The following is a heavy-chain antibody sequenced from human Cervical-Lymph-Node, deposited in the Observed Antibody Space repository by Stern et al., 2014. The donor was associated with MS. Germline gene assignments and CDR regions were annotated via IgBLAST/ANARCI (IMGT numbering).Heavy chain of an antibody. D-gene: IGHD1-26*01. CDR1: GYTFTAYF. CDR3: ARDRGSYSDY. J-gene: IGHJ4*02. Sequence: QVQLVESGAEVERPGASVKVSCKASGYTFTAYFLHWVRQAPGQGLEWMGWIRPKPGSATYAQKFQDRVAMTRDTSINTGYMEVSSLRSDDTAVYYCARDRGSYSDYWGQGTLVAVSS. CDR2: IRPKPGSA. V-gene: IGHV1-2*02.